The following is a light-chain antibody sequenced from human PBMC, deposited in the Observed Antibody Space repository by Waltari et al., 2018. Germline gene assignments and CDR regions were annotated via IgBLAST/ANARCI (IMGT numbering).Light chain of an antibody. CDR1: QSVGGT. Sequence: EIVLTQSPGTLSLSPGESATLSCWASQSVGGTLAWYQQKPGQAPRLLIYGASSRATGIPDRFSGSGSGTEFILTISRLEPEDFAVYYCQHYVRLPATFGQGTKVEIK. CDR2: GAS. J-gene: IGKJ1*01. V-gene: IGKV3-20*01. CDR3: QHYVRLPAT.